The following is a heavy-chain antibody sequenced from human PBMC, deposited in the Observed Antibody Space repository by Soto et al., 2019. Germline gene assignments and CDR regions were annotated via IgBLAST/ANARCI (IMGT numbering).Heavy chain of an antibody. CDR3: ARDRGYSYGTALGP. CDR2: ISSSGSTI. V-gene: IGHV3-48*03. D-gene: IGHD5-18*01. CDR1: GFTFSSYE. Sequence: EVQLVESGGGLVQPGGSLRLSCAASGFTFSSYEMNWVRQAPGKGLEWVSYISSSGSTIYYADSVKGRFTISRDNAKNSLYLQMNSLRAEDTAVYYCARDRGYSYGTALGPWGQGTLVTVSS. J-gene: IGHJ5*02.